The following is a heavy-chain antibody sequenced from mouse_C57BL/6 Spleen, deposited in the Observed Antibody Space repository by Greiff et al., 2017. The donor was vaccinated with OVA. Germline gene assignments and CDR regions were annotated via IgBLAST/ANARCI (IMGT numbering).Heavy chain of an antibody. CDR1: GYAFSSSW. V-gene: IGHV1-82*01. CDR3: ARGLSNPYYYAMDY. CDR2: IYPGDGDT. D-gene: IGHD2-5*01. Sequence: QVQLQQSGPELVKPGASVKISCKASGYAFSSSWMNWVKQRPGKGLEWIGRIYPGDGDTNCNGKFKGKATLTADKSSSTAYMQLSSLTSEDSAVYFCARGLSNPYYYAMDYWGQGTSVTVSS. J-gene: IGHJ4*01.